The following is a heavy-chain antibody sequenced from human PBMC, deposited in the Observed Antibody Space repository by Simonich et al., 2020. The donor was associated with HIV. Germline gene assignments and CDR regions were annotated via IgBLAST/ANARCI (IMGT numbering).Heavy chain of an antibody. CDR3: ARKGGGRGVYYFDY. V-gene: IGHV1-69*13. D-gene: IGHD3-10*01. J-gene: IGHJ4*02. CDR1: GGTFSSFA. Sequence: QVQLVQSGAEVKKPGSSVKVSCKASGGTFSSFAISWGRQAPGLGLGWGGRISPIFGTANYAQMCQGRVTITAEESTSTAYMELSSLRSEDTGIYYCARKGGGRGVYYFDYWGQGTLVTVSS. CDR2: ISPIFGTA.